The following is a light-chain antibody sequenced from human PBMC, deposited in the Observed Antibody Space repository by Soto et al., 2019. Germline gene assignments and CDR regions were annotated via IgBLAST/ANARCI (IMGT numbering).Light chain of an antibody. Sequence: EIVLTQSPATLSLSPGGRATLSCRASQSVSSSLAWYQQKAGQAPSLLIYGASNRATGIPARFSGSGSGTDFTLTISSLEPEDFAVYYCQQRYNWPLTFGQGTRLEIK. J-gene: IGKJ5*01. CDR3: QQRYNWPLT. CDR2: GAS. CDR1: QSVSSS. V-gene: IGKV3-11*01.